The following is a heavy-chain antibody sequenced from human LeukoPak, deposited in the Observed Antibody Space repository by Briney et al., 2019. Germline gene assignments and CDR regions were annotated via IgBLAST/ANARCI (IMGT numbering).Heavy chain of an antibody. CDR2: IYYSGST. D-gene: IGHD3-22*01. J-gene: IGHJ2*01. Sequence: SETLSLTCTVSGGSISSYYWGWLRQPPGKGLEWFGYIYYSGSTNYNPSLKSRVTISVDTSKNQFSLKLSSVTAADTAVYYCARAPPYYYDSSGYYPNWYFDLWGRGTLVTVSS. CDR1: GGSISSYY. V-gene: IGHV4-59*01. CDR3: ARAPPYYYDSSGYYPNWYFDL.